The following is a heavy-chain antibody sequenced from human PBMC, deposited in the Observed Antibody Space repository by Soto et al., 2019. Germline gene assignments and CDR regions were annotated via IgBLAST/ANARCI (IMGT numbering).Heavy chain of an antibody. D-gene: IGHD4-17*01. V-gene: IGHV4-30-2*01. CDR2: IYQSGST. J-gene: IGHJ4*02. Sequence: SETLSLTCAVSGGSINSGGFSWSWIRQPPGKGLEWIGYIYQSGSTYYNPSLKSRVTLSVDTSNNRFSLKMNSVTAADTAVYYCARTPYGGYFDRWGQGTQVTVS. CDR1: GGSINSGGFS. CDR3: ARTPYGGYFDR.